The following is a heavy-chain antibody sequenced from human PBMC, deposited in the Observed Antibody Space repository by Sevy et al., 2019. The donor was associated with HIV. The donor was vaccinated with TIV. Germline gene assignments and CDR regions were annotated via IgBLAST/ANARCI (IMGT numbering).Heavy chain of an antibody. D-gene: IGHD2-15*01. J-gene: IGHJ6*02. V-gene: IGHV3-9*01. Sequence: GGSLRLSCAASGFTFDDYAMHWVRQAPGKGLEWVSGISWNSGSIGYAESVKGRFTISRDKAKNSLYLQMNSLRAEDTALYYCAKDRGGATQDYYYYGMDVWGQGTTVTVSS. CDR1: GFTFDDYA. CDR2: ISWNSGSI. CDR3: AKDRGGATQDYYYYGMDV.